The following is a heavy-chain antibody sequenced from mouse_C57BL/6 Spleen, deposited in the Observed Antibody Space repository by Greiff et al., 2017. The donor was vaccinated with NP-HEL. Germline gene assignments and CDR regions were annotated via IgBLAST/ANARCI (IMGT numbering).Heavy chain of an antibody. V-gene: IGHV1-15*01. Sequence: QVQLQQSGAELVRPGASVTLSCKASGYTFTDYEMHWVKQTPVHGLEWIGAIDPETGGTAYNQKFKGKAILTADKSSSTAYMELRSLTSEDSAVYYCNYYYGSSLDYWGQGTTLTVSS. CDR1: GYTFTDYE. J-gene: IGHJ2*01. CDR2: IDPETGGT. CDR3: NYYYGSSLDY. D-gene: IGHD1-1*01.